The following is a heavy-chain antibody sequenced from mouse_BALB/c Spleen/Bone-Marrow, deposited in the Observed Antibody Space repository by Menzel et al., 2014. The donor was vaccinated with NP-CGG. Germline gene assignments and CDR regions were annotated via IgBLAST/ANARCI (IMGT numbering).Heavy chain of an antibody. CDR3: ARWDYYGYTMDY. D-gene: IGHD1-1*01. CDR2: INPYNGGT. J-gene: IGHJ4*01. CDR1: GYSFTGYT. Sequence: VESGASMKISCKASGYSFTGYTMNWVKQRHGKNLEWIGLINPYNGGTSYNQKFKGKATLTVDKSSSTAYMELLSLTSEDSAVYYCARWDYYGYTMDYWGQGTSVTVSS. V-gene: IGHV1-26*01.